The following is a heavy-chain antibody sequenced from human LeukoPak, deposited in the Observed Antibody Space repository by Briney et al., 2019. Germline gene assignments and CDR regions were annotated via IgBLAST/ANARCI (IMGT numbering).Heavy chain of an antibody. CDR1: GSSISSYY. CDR3: ATEDGTTGTTAWFDP. V-gene: IGHV4-59*01. CDR2: IYYSGST. D-gene: IGHD1-1*01. Sequence: SETLSLTCTVSGSSISSYYWSWIRQPPGKGLEWIGYIYYSGSTNYNPSLKSRVTISVDTSKNQFSLKLSSVTAADTAVYYCATEDGTTGTTAWFDPWGQGTLVTVSS. J-gene: IGHJ5*02.